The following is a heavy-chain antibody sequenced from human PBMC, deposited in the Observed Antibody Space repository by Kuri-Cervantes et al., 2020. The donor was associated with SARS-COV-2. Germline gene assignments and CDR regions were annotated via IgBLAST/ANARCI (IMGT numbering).Heavy chain of an antibody. D-gene: IGHD2-2*01. Sequence: GESLKISCAASGFTFSSYAMSWVRQAPGKGLEWVSAISGSSSYIYYADSAKGRFTISRDNAKNSLYLQMNSLRAEDTAVYYCARGGCSSTSCLPFDYWGQGTLVTVSS. CDR3: ARGGCSSTSCLPFDY. CDR2: ISGSSSYI. J-gene: IGHJ4*02. V-gene: IGHV3-21*01. CDR1: GFTFSSYA.